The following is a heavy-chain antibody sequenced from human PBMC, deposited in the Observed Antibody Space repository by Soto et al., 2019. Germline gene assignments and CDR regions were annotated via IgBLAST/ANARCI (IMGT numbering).Heavy chain of an antibody. Sequence: QVQLVQSGAEMKKPGSSVKVSCQSSGGTFNTYAMNWVRQAPGQGPEWMGDISPMVGAANYAPKFQGRGTITADESTGTSYRQLSSVTSEDTALYFCAREVQVHTPAFVYWGQGTLVTVSS. J-gene: IGHJ4*02. CDR3: AREVQVHTPAFVY. CDR1: GGTFNTYA. CDR2: ISPMVGAA. D-gene: IGHD3-10*01. V-gene: IGHV1-69*19.